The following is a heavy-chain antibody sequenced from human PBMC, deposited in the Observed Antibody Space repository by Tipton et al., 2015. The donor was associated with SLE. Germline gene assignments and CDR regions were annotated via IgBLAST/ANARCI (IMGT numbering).Heavy chain of an antibody. Sequence: TLSLTCAVYGGSLSDYYWSWIRPPPGKGLEWIGTISHSVSTNYNPSLKSRVTNSQDTSKNQFSLKLSSVTAADTAVYYCAGYCTSTSCYEARGGMDVWGQGTTVTVSS. CDR2: ISHSVST. J-gene: IGHJ6*02. CDR3: AGYCTSTSCYEARGGMDV. CDR1: GGSLSDYY. V-gene: IGHV4-34*01. D-gene: IGHD2-2*01.